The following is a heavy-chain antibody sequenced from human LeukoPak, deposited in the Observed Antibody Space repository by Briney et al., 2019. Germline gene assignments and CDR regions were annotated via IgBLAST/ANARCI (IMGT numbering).Heavy chain of an antibody. CDR1: GFTFSSYA. D-gene: IGHD6-19*01. J-gene: IGHJ4*02. CDR2: ISSSSSTI. V-gene: IGHV3-48*04. CDR3: ARVAVAGIRSYYFDY. Sequence: PGRSLRLSCAASGFTFSSYAMHWVRQAPGKGLEWVSYISSSSSTIYYADSVKGRFTISRDNAKNSLYLQMNSLRAEDTAVYYCARVAVAGIRSYYFDYWGQGTLVTVSS.